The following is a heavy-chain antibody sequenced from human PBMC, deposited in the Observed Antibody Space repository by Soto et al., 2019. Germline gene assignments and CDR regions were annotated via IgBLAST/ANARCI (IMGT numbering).Heavy chain of an antibody. CDR2: IYHGGST. D-gene: IGHD3-22*01. J-gene: IGHJ5*02. Sequence: LSLTCAVSGGSISSGGYSWSWLRQPPGKGLEWIGSIYHGGSTYYNPSLNSRVTLSIDMTNNHVSLILNPVTAADTAVYYCARVGPWVPYYYDSSPYTFENWFDPWGQGTLVTVSS. CDR1: GGSISSGGYS. V-gene: IGHV4-30-2*03. CDR3: ARVGPWVPYYYDSSPYTFENWFDP.